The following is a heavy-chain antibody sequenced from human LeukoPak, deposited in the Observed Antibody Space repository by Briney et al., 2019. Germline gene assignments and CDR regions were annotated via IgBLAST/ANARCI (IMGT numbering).Heavy chain of an antibody. CDR2: ISSSSSTI. V-gene: IGHV3-48*02. J-gene: IGHJ4*02. Sequence: GGSLRLSCAASGFTFSSYSMNWVRQAPGKGLEWVSYISSSSSTIYYADSVKGLFTISRDNAKNSLYLQMNSLRDEDTAVYYCARDPTTVVTPEYFDYWGQGTLVTVSS. CDR1: GFTFSSYS. CDR3: ARDPTTVVTPEYFDY. D-gene: IGHD4-23*01.